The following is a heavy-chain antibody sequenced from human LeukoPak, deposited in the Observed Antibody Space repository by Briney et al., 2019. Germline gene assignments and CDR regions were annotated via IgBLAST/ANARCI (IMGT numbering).Heavy chain of an antibody. J-gene: IGHJ4*02. D-gene: IGHD3-9*01. Sequence: SETLSLTCTVSGCSISSSSYYWGWIRQPPGKGLEWIGSIYYSGSTYYNPSLKSRVTISVDTSKNQFSLKLSSVTAAATAVYYCARGADRSIYYVILTGYPRDDWLQGTLVTVSS. CDR1: GCSISSSSYY. V-gene: IGHV4-39*01. CDR2: IYYSGST. CDR3: ARGADRSIYYVILTGYPRDD.